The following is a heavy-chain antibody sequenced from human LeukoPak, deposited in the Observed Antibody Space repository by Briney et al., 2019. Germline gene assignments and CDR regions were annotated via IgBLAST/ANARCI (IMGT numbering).Heavy chain of an antibody. D-gene: IGHD6-19*01. Sequence: SETLSLTCTVSGGSLSSYYWSWIRQPPGEVLEWIGYIYYTGRTTYNHSLKSRFTISADTSKNQSSLKLRSVTAADTAVYYCARIAVTATGYNWFDPWGQGTLVTVSS. CDR2: IYYTGRT. V-gene: IGHV4-59*08. CDR1: GGSLSSYY. CDR3: ARIAVTATGYNWFDP. J-gene: IGHJ5*02.